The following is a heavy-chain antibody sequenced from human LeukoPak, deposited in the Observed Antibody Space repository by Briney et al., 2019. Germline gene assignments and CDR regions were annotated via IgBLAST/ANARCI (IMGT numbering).Heavy chain of an antibody. Sequence: PSETLSLTCAVYGGSFSGYYWSWIRQPPGKGLEWIGEINHSGSTNYNPSLKSRVTISVDTSKNQFSLKLSSVTAADTAVYYCARGHTWLGLVLRVAFDIWGQGTRVTVSS. CDR1: GGSFSGYY. CDR2: INHSGST. V-gene: IGHV4-34*01. J-gene: IGHJ3*02. D-gene: IGHD2-15*01. CDR3: ARGHTWLGLVLRVAFDI.